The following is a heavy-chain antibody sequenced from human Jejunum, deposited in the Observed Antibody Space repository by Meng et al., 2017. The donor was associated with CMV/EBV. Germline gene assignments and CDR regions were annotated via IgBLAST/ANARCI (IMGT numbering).Heavy chain of an antibody. CDR3: ARVRGGFDP. CDR2: IYYTGGT. CDR1: GGSISGYY. V-gene: IGHV4-59*01. J-gene: IGHJ5*02. Sequence: LTCTVSGGSISGYYWSWIRPPPGKGLGWVGYIYYTGGTNYNPSLESRASIALDRSKNQISLKLTSVTAADTAVYYCARVRGGFDPWGQGTLVTVSS.